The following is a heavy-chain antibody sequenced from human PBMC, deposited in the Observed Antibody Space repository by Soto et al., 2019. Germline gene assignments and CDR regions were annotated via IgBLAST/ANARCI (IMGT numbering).Heavy chain of an antibody. Sequence: GASVKVSCKASGYTFTSYGISWVRQAPGQGLEWMGWISAYNGNTNYAQKLQGRVTMTTDTSTSTAYMELRSLRSDDTAVYYCARVSADLCSSSSACLDPWGQGTLVSVSS. CDR1: GYTFTSYG. CDR2: ISAYNGNT. J-gene: IGHJ5*02. V-gene: IGHV1-18*04. D-gene: IGHD6-6*01. CDR3: ARVSADLCSSSSACLDP.